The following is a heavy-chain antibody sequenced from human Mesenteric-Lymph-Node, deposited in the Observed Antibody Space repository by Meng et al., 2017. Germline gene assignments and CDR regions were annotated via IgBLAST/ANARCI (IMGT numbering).Heavy chain of an antibody. D-gene: IGHD3-10*01. V-gene: IGHV4-39*01. J-gene: IGHJ4*02. CDR3: ARLWFGERPSDY. CDR1: GGSISSSTYY. CDR2: IYYSGRT. Sequence: QLQLQESGPGLVKPSETLSLTCTASGGSISSSTYYWGWFRQPPGKGLEWIGSIYYSGRTYYNPSLKSRVTMSVDTSKNQFSLKLSSVTAADTAVYYCARLWFGERPSDYWGQGTLVTVSS.